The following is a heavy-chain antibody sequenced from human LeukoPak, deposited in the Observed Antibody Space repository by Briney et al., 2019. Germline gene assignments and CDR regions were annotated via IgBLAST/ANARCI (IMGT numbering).Heavy chain of an antibody. D-gene: IGHD4-17*01. CDR1: GFSFGSHW. CDR3: ARGPNFGDYVDFLDS. CDR2: IKQGGSQK. Sequence: PGGSLRLSCAASGFSFGSHWMTWVRLAPGKGLEWVANIKQGGSQKYYVDSVQGRFTISRDDAKSTLFLQMNNVRAEDSALYYCARGPNFGDYVDFLDSWGQGTLVTVSS. V-gene: IGHV3-7*01. J-gene: IGHJ4*02.